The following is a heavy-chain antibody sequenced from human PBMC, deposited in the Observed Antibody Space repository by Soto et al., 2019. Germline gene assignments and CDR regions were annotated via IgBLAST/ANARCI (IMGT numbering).Heavy chain of an antibody. Sequence: GGSLRLSCAASGFTFSRDWMHWVRQAPGKGLVWVSHLNRDGSSTSYADSVNGRFTISRDNSKKTLYLQMNSLRAEDTVMYYCVRVFDTYYFDLWGQGNMVTVSS. CDR3: VRVFDTYYFDL. V-gene: IGHV3-74*01. D-gene: IGHD3-9*01. J-gene: IGHJ4*02. CDR1: GFTFSRDW. CDR2: LNRDGSST.